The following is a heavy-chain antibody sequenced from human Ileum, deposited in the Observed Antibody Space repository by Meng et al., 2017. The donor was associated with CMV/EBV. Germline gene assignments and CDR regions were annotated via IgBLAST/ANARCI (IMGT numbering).Heavy chain of an antibody. Sequence: HVPLEEAGSGLVKPSETLSLTCTVSGGAFNYYHWTWIRQSAGKGLEWIGRIASSGTTYLNPSLESRISMSVDKAKNQFSLKLISVTAADTALYFCARGIHDFWSGTYFDYWGQGLLVTVSS. D-gene: IGHD3-3*01. V-gene: IGHV4-4*07. CDR3: ARGIHDFWSGTYFDY. J-gene: IGHJ4*02. CDR2: IASSGTT. CDR1: GGAFNYYH.